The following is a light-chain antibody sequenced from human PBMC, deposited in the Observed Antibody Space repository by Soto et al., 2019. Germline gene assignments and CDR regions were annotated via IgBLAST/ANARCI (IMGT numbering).Light chain of an antibody. CDR1: DSNIGAGYA. V-gene: IGLV1-40*01. J-gene: IGLJ2*01. CDR2: ANN. Sequence: QTMVTQPPSVAGAPGQRVTISCTGSDSNIGAGYAVHWYQQLPGAAPKLLIYANNDRPSGVPDRFSGSRSDTSASLAITGLQAEDEGDYYCQSYDGSVVFGGGTQLTVL. CDR3: QSYDGSVV.